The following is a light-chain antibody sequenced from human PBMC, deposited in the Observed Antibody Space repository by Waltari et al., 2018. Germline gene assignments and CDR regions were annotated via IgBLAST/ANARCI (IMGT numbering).Light chain of an antibody. Sequence: QSVLTQPPSVSAAPGQKVTISCSGPSSTIGNNYVTWYQQLPGTAPKLLIYDNNERPSGIPDRFSGSKSGTSATLGISGLQTGDEADYYCGTWDSSLSVGVFGGGTKLTVL. CDR1: SSTIGNNY. CDR3: GTWDSSLSVGV. V-gene: IGLV1-51*01. J-gene: IGLJ2*01. CDR2: DNN.